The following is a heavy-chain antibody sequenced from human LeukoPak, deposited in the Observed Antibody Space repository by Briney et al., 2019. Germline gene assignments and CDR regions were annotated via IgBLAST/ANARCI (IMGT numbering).Heavy chain of an antibody. CDR3: ARDAVVPLGGAAAGRWYHIASNWFDP. CDR1: GFTFSGIW. Sequence: QPGGSLRLSCAASGFTFSGIWMSWVRQAPGKGLEWVANINQDGREKYYVDSVKGRFTISRDNAKNTLYLQMNSLRAEDTAVYYCARDAVVPLGGAAAGRWYHIASNWFDPWGQGTLVTVSS. CDR2: INQDGREK. V-gene: IGHV3-7*01. J-gene: IGHJ5*02. D-gene: IGHD6-13*01.